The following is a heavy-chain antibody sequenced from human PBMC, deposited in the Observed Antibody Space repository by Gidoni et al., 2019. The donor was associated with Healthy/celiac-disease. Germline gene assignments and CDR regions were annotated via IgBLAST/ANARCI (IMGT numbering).Heavy chain of an antibody. Sequence: EVQLVESGGGLVKPGGSLRLSCAASGFTFSSYSMNWVRQAPGKGLGWVSSISSSSSYIYYADSVKGRFTISRDNAKNSLYLQMNSLRAEDTAVYYCARDTVPDKGRALSLIVATIRGYFDYWGQGTLVTVSS. CDR2: ISSSSSYI. D-gene: IGHD5-12*01. CDR1: GFTFSSYS. CDR3: ARDTVPDKGRALSLIVATIRGYFDY. J-gene: IGHJ4*02. V-gene: IGHV3-21*01.